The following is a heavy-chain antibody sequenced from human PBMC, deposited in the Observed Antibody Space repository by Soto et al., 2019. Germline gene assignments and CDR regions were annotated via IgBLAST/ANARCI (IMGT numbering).Heavy chain of an antibody. CDR2: ISGSGGST. V-gene: IGHV3-23*01. D-gene: IGHD3-22*01. Sequence: GGSLRLACTASGVTFSSYAISWVRQAPGKGLEWVSAISGSGGSTYYADSVKGRFTISRDNSKNTLYLQMNSLRAEDTAVYYCAKVQNYYDSSGYPSFDYWGQGTLVTGSP. J-gene: IGHJ4*02. CDR1: GVTFSSYA. CDR3: AKVQNYYDSSGYPSFDY.